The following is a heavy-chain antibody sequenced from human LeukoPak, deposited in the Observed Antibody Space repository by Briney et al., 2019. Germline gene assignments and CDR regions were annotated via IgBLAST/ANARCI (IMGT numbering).Heavy chain of an antibody. V-gene: IGHV1-2*02. CDR3: ARDHASYYDFWSGPGFDP. D-gene: IGHD3-3*01. CDR2: INPNSGGT. J-gene: IGHJ5*02. CDR1: GYTFTGYY. Sequence: ASVKVSCKASGYTFTGYYMHWVRQAPGQGLEWMGWINPNSGGTNYAQKLQGRVTMTTDTSTSTAYMELRSLRSDDTAVYYCARDHASYYDFWSGPGFDPWGQGTLVTVSS.